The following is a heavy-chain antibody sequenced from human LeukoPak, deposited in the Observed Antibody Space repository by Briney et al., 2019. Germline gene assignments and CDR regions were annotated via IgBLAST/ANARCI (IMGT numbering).Heavy chain of an antibody. CDR3: ARYYYDSSGYFNYYYYGMDV. D-gene: IGHD3-22*01. CDR2: MNPNSGNT. J-gene: IGHJ6*02. Sequence: ASVKVSCKASGYTFTSYDINWVRQATGQGLEWMGWMNPNSGNTGYAQKFQGRVTMTRNTSISTAYMELSSLRSEDTAVYCCARYYYDSSGYFNYYYYGMDVWGQGTTVTVSS. V-gene: IGHV1-8*01. CDR1: GYTFTSYD.